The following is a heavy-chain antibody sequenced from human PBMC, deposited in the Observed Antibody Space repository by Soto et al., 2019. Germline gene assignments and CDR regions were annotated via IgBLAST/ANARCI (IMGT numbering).Heavy chain of an antibody. V-gene: IGHV3-30*04. CDR3: ARELQAGTDNVNWFAP. CDR2: IAYDGSNR. D-gene: IGHD1-1*01. J-gene: IGHJ5*02. Sequence: QVQLVESGGGVVQPGRSLRLSCAASGFSISRSAMHWVRQAPGKGLEWVAVIAYDGSNRWYADSAKGRFTFSRDNSKNTVYLQMSSLRGEDTAVYYCARELQAGTDNVNWFAPWGQGTLVTVSS. CDR1: GFSISRSA.